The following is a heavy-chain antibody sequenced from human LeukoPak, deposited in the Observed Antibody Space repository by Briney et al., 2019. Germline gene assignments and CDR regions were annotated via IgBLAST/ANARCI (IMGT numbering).Heavy chain of an antibody. Sequence: SETLSLTCTVSGGSISEYYWSWIRQPPGKGLEWIGYIYYSGITNYNPSLKTRVTILVDTSKNQFSLKLSSVTGADTAVYYCARWGSNMAREKGDHWGQGTLVPVSS. V-gene: IGHV4-59*08. J-gene: IGHJ4*02. CDR2: IYYSGIT. CDR1: GGSISEYY. CDR3: ARWGSNMAREKGDH. D-gene: IGHD3-10*01.